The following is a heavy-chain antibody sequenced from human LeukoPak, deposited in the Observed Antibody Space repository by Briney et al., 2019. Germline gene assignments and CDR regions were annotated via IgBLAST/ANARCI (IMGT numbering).Heavy chain of an antibody. V-gene: IGHV3-21*01. D-gene: IGHD7-27*01. CDR3: ATEGAPEAAFDI. Sequence: GGSLRLSCAASGFSFSTYTMNWVRQAPGRGLEWVSSISTSSSYIYYADSLKGRFTISRDNAKNSLYLQMNSLRAEDAAVYYCATEGAPEAAFDIRGQGTMVTVSS. CDR1: GFSFSTYT. J-gene: IGHJ3*02. CDR2: ISTSSSYI.